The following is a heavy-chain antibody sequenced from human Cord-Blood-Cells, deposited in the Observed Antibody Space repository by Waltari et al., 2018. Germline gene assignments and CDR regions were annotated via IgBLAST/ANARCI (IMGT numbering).Heavy chain of an antibody. CDR2: INPNSGGT. V-gene: IGHV1-2*02. CDR3: ARVGLDCSSTSCYEYFQH. J-gene: IGHJ1*01. D-gene: IGHD2-2*01. CDR1: RHTFTDYH. Sequence: VQLVQSGAEVQKPGASVKVSCKASRHTFTDYHLPRFAHAPGNGLERMGWINPNSGGTNYAQKFQGRVTMTRDTSISTAYMELSRLRSDDTAVYYCARVGLDCSSTSCYEYFQHWGQGTLVTVSS.